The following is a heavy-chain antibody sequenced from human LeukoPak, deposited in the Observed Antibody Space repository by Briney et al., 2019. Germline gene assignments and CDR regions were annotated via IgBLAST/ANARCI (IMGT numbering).Heavy chain of an antibody. CDR2: IIPIFGTA. D-gene: IGHD3-22*01. CDR3: ARASGYYYDSSGYGAFDI. CDR1: GGTFSSYA. J-gene: IGHJ3*02. Sequence: GASVKVSCKASGGTFSSYAISWVRQAPGQGLEWMGGIIPIFGTANYAQKFQGRVTITADKSTSTAYMELSSLRSEDTAVYYCARASGYYYDSSGYGAFDIWGQGTMVTVSS. V-gene: IGHV1-69*06.